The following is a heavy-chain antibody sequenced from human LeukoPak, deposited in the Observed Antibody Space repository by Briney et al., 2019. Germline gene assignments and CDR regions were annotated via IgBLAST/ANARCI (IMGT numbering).Heavy chain of an antibody. Sequence: SETLSLTCTVSGGSISSSSYYWGWIRQPPGKGLEWIGSIYYSGSTYYNPSLKSRVTISVDTSKNQFSLELSSVTAADTAVYYCARPNSYYVGNNAFDIWGQGTMVTVSS. V-gene: IGHV4-39*07. CDR3: ARPNSYYVGNNAFDI. CDR1: GGSISSSSYY. CDR2: IYYSGST. D-gene: IGHD4-11*01. J-gene: IGHJ3*02.